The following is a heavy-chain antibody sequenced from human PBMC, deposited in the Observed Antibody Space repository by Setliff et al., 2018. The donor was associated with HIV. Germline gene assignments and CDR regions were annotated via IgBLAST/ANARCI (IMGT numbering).Heavy chain of an antibody. CDR1: GDSLNTYY. D-gene: IGHD3-3*01. CDR3: ARGSNDLESFDY. J-gene: IGHJ4*02. Sequence: KASETLSLTCNVSGDSLNTYYWSWIRQSGGKGLEWIGRIYASGKTTFNPSLKSRVRMSVDTSKNQFSLKLTSVTASDTAVYYCARGSNDLESFDYWGQGALVTVSS. CDR2: IYASGKT. V-gene: IGHV4-4*07.